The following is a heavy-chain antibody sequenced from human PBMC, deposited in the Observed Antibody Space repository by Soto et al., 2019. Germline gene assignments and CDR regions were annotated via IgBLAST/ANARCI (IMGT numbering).Heavy chain of an antibody. CDR2: IYRGGST. J-gene: IGHJ4*02. Sequence: EVQLVESGGGLVQPGGSLRLSCAASGFTVSTKYMSWVRQAPGKGLEWVSVIYRGGSTFYADSVRGRFTISRDNSKNTVKLQMNSLRAEDTAVYYCARDPWAADYWGQGTLVTVSS. D-gene: IGHD3-16*01. V-gene: IGHV3-66*01. CDR1: GFTVSTKY. CDR3: ARDPWAADY.